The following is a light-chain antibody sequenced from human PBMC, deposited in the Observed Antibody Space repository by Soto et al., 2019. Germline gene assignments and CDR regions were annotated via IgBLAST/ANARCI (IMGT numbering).Light chain of an antibody. V-gene: IGKV3-15*01. CDR2: GAS. CDR3: QQYNNWPLT. J-gene: IGKJ4*01. CDR1: QSIRSN. Sequence: EIVITQAPATRSVSPGDRATLSCRASQSIRSNLAWYQQKPGQGPRLLIYGASTRATGVPARFSGSGSGTEFTLTISSLQSEDFAVYYCQQYNNWPLTFGGGTKVDIK.